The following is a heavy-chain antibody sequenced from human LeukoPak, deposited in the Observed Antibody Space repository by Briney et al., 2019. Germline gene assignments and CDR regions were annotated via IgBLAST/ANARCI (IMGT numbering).Heavy chain of an antibody. V-gene: IGHV3-30*18. CDR1: GFTFNKYG. D-gene: IGHD6-19*01. CDR3: AKDPGSGYYYGMDV. Sequence: GGSLRLSCAASGFTFNKYGMHWVRQAPGKGLEWVAVISYDASNEGYADSVKGRFTISRDNPKNTLYLQMNSLRVEDTAVYYCAKDPGSGYYYGMDVWGQGTTVTVSS. CDR2: ISYDASNE. J-gene: IGHJ6*02.